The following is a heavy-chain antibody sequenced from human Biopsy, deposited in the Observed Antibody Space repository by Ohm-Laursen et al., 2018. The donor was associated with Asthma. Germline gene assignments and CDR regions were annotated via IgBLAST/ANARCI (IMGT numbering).Heavy chain of an antibody. CDR3: ARCQKSAGDRWFDP. V-gene: IGHV1-2*06. CDR2: INPNSGGT. D-gene: IGHD6-13*01. Sequence: ASVKVSCKASGYNFISFAIHWVRQAPGQRLEWMGRINPNSGGTNYAQKFQGRVTMTRDTSISTAYMEVSRLRSDDTAVYYCARCQKSAGDRWFDPWGQGTLVTVSS. J-gene: IGHJ5*02. CDR1: GYNFISFA.